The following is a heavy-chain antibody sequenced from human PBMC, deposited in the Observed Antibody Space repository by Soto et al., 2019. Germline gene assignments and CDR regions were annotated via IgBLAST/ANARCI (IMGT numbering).Heavy chain of an antibody. Sequence: GEPQKISCKGSGYSFTSYWIGWVRQMTGKGMEWMGIIYPGDSDTRYSPSFQGQVTISADKSISTAYLQWSSLKASDTAMYYCARQPITYYYDSSGYPTTDPQYYFDYWGQGTQVTVS. CDR1: GYSFTSYW. CDR2: IYPGDSDT. J-gene: IGHJ4*02. V-gene: IGHV5-51*01. CDR3: ARQPITYYYDSSGYPTTDPQYYFDY. D-gene: IGHD3-22*01.